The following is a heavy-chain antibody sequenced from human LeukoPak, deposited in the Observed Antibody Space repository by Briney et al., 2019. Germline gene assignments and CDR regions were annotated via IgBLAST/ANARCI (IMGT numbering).Heavy chain of an antibody. V-gene: IGHV3-30-3*01. Sequence: GRSLRLSCAASGFTFSSYAMHWVRQAPGKGLEWVAVISYDGSNKYYADSVKGRFTISRDNSKNTLYPQMNSLRAEDTAVYYCAKDEKANWFDPWGQGTLVTVSS. CDR3: AKDEKANWFDP. J-gene: IGHJ5*02. CDR1: GFTFSSYA. CDR2: ISYDGSNK.